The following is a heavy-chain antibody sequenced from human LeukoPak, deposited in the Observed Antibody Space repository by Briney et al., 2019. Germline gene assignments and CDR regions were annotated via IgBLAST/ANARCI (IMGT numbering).Heavy chain of an antibody. D-gene: IGHD3-16*01. V-gene: IGHV1-46*01. Sequence: ASVKVSCKASGYTFTSSYMHWVRQAPGQGLEWMGIITPSGGTTNNAQKFQGRITMTRDMSTSTVYMELSSLRYEDTAVYYCARDTGSPWGEPYYYYMDVWGKGTTVTVSS. CDR3: ARDTGSPWGEPYYYYMDV. CDR1: GYTFTSSY. CDR2: ITPSGGTT. J-gene: IGHJ6*03.